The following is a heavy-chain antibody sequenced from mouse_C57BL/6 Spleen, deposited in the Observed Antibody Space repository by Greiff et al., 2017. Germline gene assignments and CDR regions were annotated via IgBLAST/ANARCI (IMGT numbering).Heavy chain of an antibody. J-gene: IGHJ3*01. V-gene: IGHV1-15*01. CDR1: GYTFTDSE. D-gene: IGHD1-1*01. CDR2: IDPETGGT. CDR3: TSREVVARAWFAY. Sequence: VQLQQSGAELVRPGASVTLSCKASGYTFTDSEMHWVKQTPVHGLEWIGAIDPETGGTASNQQFKGKAILTADKSSSTAYMELRSLTSEDSAVYDWTSREVVARAWFAYWGHGALVTVSA.